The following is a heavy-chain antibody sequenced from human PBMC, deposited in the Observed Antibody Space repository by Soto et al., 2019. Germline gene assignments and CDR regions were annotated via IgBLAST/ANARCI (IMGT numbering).Heavy chain of an antibody. Sequence: EVQLLESGGNVVQPGGSLRLSCAASGFTFSSYALTWVRQAPGKGLEWISGISGSGGSTYYADSVNGRFTISRDNSMQTLYLQMDSLSAEDTAIYYCARHLGGVLTPFHAWGQGALVTVSS. CDR3: ARHLGGVLTPFHA. J-gene: IGHJ5*02. CDR1: GFTFSSYA. D-gene: IGHD3-10*01. CDR2: ISGSGGST. V-gene: IGHV3-23*01.